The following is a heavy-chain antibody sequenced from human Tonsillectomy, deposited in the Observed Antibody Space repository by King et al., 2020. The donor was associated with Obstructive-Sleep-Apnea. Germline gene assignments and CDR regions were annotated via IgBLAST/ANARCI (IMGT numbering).Heavy chain of an antibody. CDR3: AHRRGPSGSGSYYINWFDP. J-gene: IGHJ5*02. CDR2: IYLYDDK. CDR1: GFSLSTSGVG. Sequence: ITLKESGPTLVKPTQTLTLTCTFSGFSLSTSGVGVGWIRQPPGKALEWLALIYLYDDKRYRPSLKSRLTITKDTSKNQVVLTITNMDPVDTATYYCAHRRGPSGSGSYYINWFDPWGQGTLVTVSS. D-gene: IGHD3-10*01. V-gene: IGHV2-5*01.